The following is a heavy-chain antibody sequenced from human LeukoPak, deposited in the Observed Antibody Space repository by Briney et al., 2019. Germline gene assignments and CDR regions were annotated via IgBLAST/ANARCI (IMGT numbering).Heavy chain of an antibody. CDR1: GFTVSSNY. Sequence: GGSLRLSCAASGFTVSSNYMSWVRQAPGKGLEWVSVIYSGGSTYYADSVKGRFTISRDNSKNTLYLQMNSLRAEDTAVYYCARDGNDYGDYEYFQHWGQGTLVTVSP. V-gene: IGHV3-53*01. J-gene: IGHJ1*01. CDR2: IYSGGST. CDR3: ARDGNDYGDYEYFQH. D-gene: IGHD4-17*01.